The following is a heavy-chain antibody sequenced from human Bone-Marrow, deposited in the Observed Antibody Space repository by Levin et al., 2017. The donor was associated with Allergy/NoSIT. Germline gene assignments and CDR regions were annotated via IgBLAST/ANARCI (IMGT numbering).Heavy chain of an antibody. J-gene: IGHJ3*02. CDR1: GFTFSSYG. CDR2: MSYDGNNK. Sequence: GGSLRLSCAASGFTFSSYGMHWVRQAPGKGLDWVALMSYDGNNKYYADSVKGRFTISRDNSRDTLFLQVDSLRPDDTAMYYCAKDTTYYYTGDAFDIWGQGTMVTVSS. CDR3: AKDTTYYYTGDAFDI. D-gene: IGHD3-3*01. V-gene: IGHV3-30*18.